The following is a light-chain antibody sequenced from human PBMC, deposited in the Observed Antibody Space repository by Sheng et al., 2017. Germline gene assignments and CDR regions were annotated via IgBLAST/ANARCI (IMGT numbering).Light chain of an antibody. V-gene: IGKV3-11*01. CDR1: QSVITH. CDR3: QQRVNWPLT. CDR2: DAS. Sequence: EIVLTQSPATLSLFPGERATLSCRASQSVITHLVWYQQKAGQSPRLLIYDASKRATGIPTRISGSGAGTEFTLTISGLEPEDFAVYYCQQRVNWPLTFGGGTTVEIK. J-gene: IGKJ4*01.